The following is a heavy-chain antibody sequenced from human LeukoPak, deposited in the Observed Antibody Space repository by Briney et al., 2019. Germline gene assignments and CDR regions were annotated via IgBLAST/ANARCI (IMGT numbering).Heavy chain of an antibody. V-gene: IGHV3-23*01. CDR3: AKGEAFWSGYPLPLGYYFDY. D-gene: IGHD3-3*01. Sequence: GGSLRLSCAASGFTFSSYAMSWVRQAPGKGLEWVSAISGSGGSTHYADSVKGRFTISRDNSKNTLYLQMNSLRAEDTAVYYRAKGEAFWSGYPLPLGYYFDYWGQGTLVTVSS. CDR2: ISGSGGST. CDR1: GFTFSSYA. J-gene: IGHJ4*02.